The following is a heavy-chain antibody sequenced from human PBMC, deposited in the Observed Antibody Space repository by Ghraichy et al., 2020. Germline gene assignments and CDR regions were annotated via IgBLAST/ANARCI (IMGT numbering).Heavy chain of an antibody. CDR3: ARHCSSTSCYFAFDY. Sequence: SETLSLTCAVSGGSISSSNWWSWVRQPPGKGLEWIGEIYHSGSTNYNPSLKSRVTISVDKSKNQFSLKLSSVTAADTAVYYCARHCSSTSCYFAFDYWGQGTLVTVSS. D-gene: IGHD2-2*01. CDR2: IYHSGST. CDR1: GGSISSSNW. V-gene: IGHV4-4*02. J-gene: IGHJ4*02.